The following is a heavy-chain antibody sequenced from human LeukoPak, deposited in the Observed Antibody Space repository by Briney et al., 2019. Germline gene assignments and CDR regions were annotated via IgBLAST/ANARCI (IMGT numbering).Heavy chain of an antibody. Sequence: ASVKVSCKASGYTFTSYGISWVRQAPGQGLGWMGWISAYNGNTNYAQKLQGRVTMTTDTSTSAAYMELRSLRSDDTAVYYCARGFSYYDYVWGSYRYEYYYYYMDVWGKGTTVTVSS. CDR1: GYTFTSYG. J-gene: IGHJ6*03. V-gene: IGHV1-18*01. CDR3: ARGFSYYDYVWGSYRYEYYYYYMDV. D-gene: IGHD3-16*02. CDR2: ISAYNGNT.